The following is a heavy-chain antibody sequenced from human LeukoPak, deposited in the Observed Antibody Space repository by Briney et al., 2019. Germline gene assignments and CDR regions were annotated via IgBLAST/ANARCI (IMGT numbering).Heavy chain of an antibody. J-gene: IGHJ4*02. V-gene: IGHV1-18*01. D-gene: IGHD3-16*01. CDR2: VRPYNGDT. CDR1: GYTFTSYG. Sequence: ASVKVSCKASGYTFTSYGIAWLRQAPGQGLEWMGWVRPYNGDTKYEQSLQGRVTLTTDTSTSTAYMELRSLKSDDTAIYYCASAESHDYGETWGQGTLITVSS. CDR3: ASAESHDYGET.